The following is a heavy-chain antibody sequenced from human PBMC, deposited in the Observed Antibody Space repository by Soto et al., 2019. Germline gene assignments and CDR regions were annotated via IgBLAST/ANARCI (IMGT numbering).Heavy chain of an antibody. CDR2: INPSGGST. D-gene: IGHD2-2*01. Sequence: ASVKVSCKASGYTFTSYYMHWVRQAPGQGLEWMGMINPSGGSTSYAQKFQGRVTMTRDTSTSTVYMELSSLRSEDTAVYYCARGAARSGYCSSTSCPNAFDIWGQGTMVTVSS. CDR1: GYTFTSYY. V-gene: IGHV1-46*03. J-gene: IGHJ3*02. CDR3: ARGAARSGYCSSTSCPNAFDI.